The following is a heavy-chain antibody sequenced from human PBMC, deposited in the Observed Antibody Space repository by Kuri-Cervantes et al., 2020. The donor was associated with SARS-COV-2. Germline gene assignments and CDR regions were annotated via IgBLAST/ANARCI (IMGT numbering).Heavy chain of an antibody. CDR2: ISYDGSNK. J-gene: IGHJ6*03. V-gene: IGHV3-30-3*01. CDR1: GFTFSSYA. Sequence: GESLKISCAASGFTFSSYAMHWVRQAPGKGLEWVAVISYDGSNKYYADSVKGRFTISRDNSKNTLYVQMNSLRAEDTAVYYCAGDHYYYYYMDVWGKGTTVTVSS. CDR3: AGDHYYYYYMDV. D-gene: IGHD3-10*01.